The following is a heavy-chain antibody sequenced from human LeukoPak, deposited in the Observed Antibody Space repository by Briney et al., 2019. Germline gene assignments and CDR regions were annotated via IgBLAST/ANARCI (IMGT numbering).Heavy chain of an antibody. CDR1: GFTFSSDA. CDR2: ISASGGRT. D-gene: IGHD3-9*01. J-gene: IGHJ4*02. V-gene: IGHV3-23*01. Sequence: GGSLRLSCAASGFTFSSDALSWVRQAPGKGLEWVSLISASGGRTDYADSVKGRFTISRDNSKDTLYLQMNSLKAEDTAVYYCAKHIRTNVWFFDFWGQGALVTVSS. CDR3: AKHIRTNVWFFDF.